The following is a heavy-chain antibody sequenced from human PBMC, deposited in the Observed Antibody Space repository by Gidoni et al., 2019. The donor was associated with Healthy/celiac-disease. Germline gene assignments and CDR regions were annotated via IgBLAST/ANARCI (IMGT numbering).Heavy chain of an antibody. J-gene: IGHJ6*02. CDR2: ISSSRSSK. Sequence: EVELVGSGGGLVQPGWCLRLSGVGAGCTFSSYSMNWVRQAPGKGLEWVSYISSSRSSKYYADSVKGRFTISRDNAKNSLYLQMNSLRDEDTAVYYCAREGYDSTAYYGMDLWGQGTTVTVSS. D-gene: IGHD3-22*01. CDR3: AREGYDSTAYYGMDL. V-gene: IGHV3-48*02. CDR1: GCTFSSYS.